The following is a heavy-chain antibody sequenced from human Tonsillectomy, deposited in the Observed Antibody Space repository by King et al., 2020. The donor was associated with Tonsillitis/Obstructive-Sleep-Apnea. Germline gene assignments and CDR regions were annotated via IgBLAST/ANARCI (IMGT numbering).Heavy chain of an antibody. CDR2: INHSGST. V-gene: IGHV4-34*01. Sequence: VQLQQWGVGLLKPSETLSLTCAVYGGSFSGYYWSWIRQPPGKGLEWIGEINHSGSTNYNPSLKSRVTISVDTSKNQFSLKLSSVTAADTAVYYCARGGGTSCYWFDPWGQGTLVTVSS. CDR3: ARGGGTSCYWFDP. CDR1: GGSFSGYY. D-gene: IGHD2-2*01. J-gene: IGHJ5*02.